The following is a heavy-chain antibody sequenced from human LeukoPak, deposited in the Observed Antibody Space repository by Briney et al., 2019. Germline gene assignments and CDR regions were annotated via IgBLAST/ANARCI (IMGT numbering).Heavy chain of an antibody. CDR1: GGSFSGYY. J-gene: IGHJ4*02. CDR2: INHSGSN. D-gene: IGHD3-22*01. Sequence: PSETLSLTCAVYGGSFSGYYWSWIRQPPGKGLEWIGEINHSGSNNYNPSLKSRVTISVDRSKNQFSLKLSSVTAADTAVYYCARGLPKYYYDRSRGSERLDYWGQGTLVTVSS. V-gene: IGHV4-34*01. CDR3: ARGLPKYYYDRSRGSERLDY.